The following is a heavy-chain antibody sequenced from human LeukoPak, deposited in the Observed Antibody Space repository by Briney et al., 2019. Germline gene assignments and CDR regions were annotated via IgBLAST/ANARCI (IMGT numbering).Heavy chain of an antibody. CDR3: ARLVGATLAWDY. CDR2: IHYSGNS. Sequence: SETLSLTCTVSGGSISDYYWTWIRQPPGKGLEWIGYIHYSGNSNYIPSLKSRITISVDTSNNQFSLKLSSVIAADTAVYYCARLVGATLAWDYWGQGTLVTVSS. J-gene: IGHJ4*02. CDR1: GGSISDYY. D-gene: IGHD1-26*01. V-gene: IGHV4-59*08.